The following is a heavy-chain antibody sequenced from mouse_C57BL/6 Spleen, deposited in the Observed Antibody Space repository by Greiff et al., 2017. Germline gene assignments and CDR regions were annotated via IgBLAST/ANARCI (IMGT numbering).Heavy chain of an antibody. V-gene: IGHV1-54*01. CDR3: ARSPDYDRFAY. CDR2: INPGSGGT. D-gene: IGHD2-4*01. Sequence: QVQLQQSGAELVRPGTSVKVSCKASGYAFTNYLIEWVKQRPGQGLEWIGVINPGSGGTNYNEKFKGKATLTADKSSSTAYMQLSSLTSEDSAVYFCARSPDYDRFAYWGQGTLVTVSA. J-gene: IGHJ3*01. CDR1: GYAFTNYL.